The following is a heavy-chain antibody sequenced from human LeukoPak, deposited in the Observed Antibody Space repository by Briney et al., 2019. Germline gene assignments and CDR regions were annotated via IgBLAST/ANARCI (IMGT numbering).Heavy chain of an antibody. J-gene: IGHJ3*02. Sequence: GGSLRLSCAASGFTFSNYGMHWVRQAPGKGLEWVAVISYDGSNKYYADSVKGRFTITRDNAKNTLYLQMNSLRDEDTAVYSCALYGGGALDIWGQGTMVTVSS. CDR1: GFTFSNYG. V-gene: IGHV3-30*03. CDR2: ISYDGSNK. CDR3: ALYGGGALDI. D-gene: IGHD2/OR15-2a*01.